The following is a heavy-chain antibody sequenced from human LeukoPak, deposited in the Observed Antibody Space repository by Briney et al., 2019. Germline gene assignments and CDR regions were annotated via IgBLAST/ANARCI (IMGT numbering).Heavy chain of an antibody. CDR3: ARGLDSSGGGYYFDY. V-gene: IGHV3-53*01. CDR2: IYIGVTT. D-gene: IGHD3-10*01. Sequence: GGSLRLSCAASGFTASSNYMSWVRQAPGKGPEWDSVIYIGVTTYYADSVKGRFTISRDNSKNTLYLQMNSLRAEDTAVYYCARGLDSSGGGYYFDYWGQGTLVTVSS. J-gene: IGHJ4*02. CDR1: GFTASSNY.